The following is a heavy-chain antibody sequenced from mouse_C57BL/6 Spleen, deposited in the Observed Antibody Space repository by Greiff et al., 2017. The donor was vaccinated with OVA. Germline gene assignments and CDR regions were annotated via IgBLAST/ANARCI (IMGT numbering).Heavy chain of an antibody. CDR3: AIEGKYYYGPPDD. V-gene: IGHV1-74*01. CDR2: IHPSDSDT. D-gene: IGHD1-1*01. J-gene: IGHJ2*01. Sequence: QVQLQQSGAELVKPGASVKVSCKASGYTFTSYWMHWVKQRPGQGLEWIGRIHPSDSDTNYNQQFKGKATLTVDKSSSTAYMQLSSLTSEDSAVYYGAIEGKYYYGPPDDWGQGTTLTVSS. CDR1: GYTFTSYW.